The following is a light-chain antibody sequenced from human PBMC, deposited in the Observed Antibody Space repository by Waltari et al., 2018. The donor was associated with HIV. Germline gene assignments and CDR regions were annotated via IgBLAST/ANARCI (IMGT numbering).Light chain of an antibody. V-gene: IGLV3-10*01. CDR3: FSTNSGGNQGL. J-gene: IGLJ2*01. CDR2: EGG. CDR1: ALPYRY. Sequence: SHELTQPPSVSVSPGQAARITCSGDALPYRYVYWYQQKSGQAPVLVIHEGGRRPSGIPERISGSTTGTMATLTISGAQVEDEADYYCFSTNSGGNQGLFGGGTKLIVL.